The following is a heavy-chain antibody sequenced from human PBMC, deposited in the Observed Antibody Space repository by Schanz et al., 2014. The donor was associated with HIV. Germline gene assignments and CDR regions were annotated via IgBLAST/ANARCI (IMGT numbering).Heavy chain of an antibody. CDR3: ARGGILLPRGVSNWFDP. CDR2: INHSGNT. D-gene: IGHD3-10*01. CDR1: GGSFSAYY. J-gene: IGHJ5*02. Sequence: QVQLQQWGAGLLKPSETLSLTCAVYGGSFSAYYWSWIRQPPGKGLEWIGKINHSGNTNYNPSLKGRVTISVDPFKNKFSVKVKSMTAADTAVYYCARGGILLPRGVSNWFDPWGQGTLVIVSS. V-gene: IGHV4-34*01.